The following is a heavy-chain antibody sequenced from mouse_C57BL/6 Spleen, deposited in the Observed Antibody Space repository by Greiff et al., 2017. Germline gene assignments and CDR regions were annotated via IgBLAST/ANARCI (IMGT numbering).Heavy chain of an antibody. V-gene: IGHV1-39*01. D-gene: IGHD1-1*01. J-gene: IGHJ1*03. Sequence: VQLQQSGPELVKPGASVKISCKASGYSFTDYNMNWVKQSNGKSLEWIGVINPNYGTTSYNQKFKGKATLTVDKSSSTAYMQLNSLTSEDSAVYYCARHYYGSSYWYFDVWGTGTTVTVSS. CDR3: ARHYYGSSYWYFDV. CDR2: INPNYGTT. CDR1: GYSFTDYN.